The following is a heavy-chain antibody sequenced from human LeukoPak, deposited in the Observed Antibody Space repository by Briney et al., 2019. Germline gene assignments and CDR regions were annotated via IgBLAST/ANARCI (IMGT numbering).Heavy chain of an antibody. V-gene: IGHV1-69*04. J-gene: IGHJ5*02. CDR3: ARGSADFWSGYYPNWFDP. CDR2: IIPILGIA. Sequence: SVKVSCKASGGTFSSYAISWVRQAPGQGLEWMGRIIPILGIANYAQKFQGRVTITADKSTSTAYMELSSLRSEDTAVYYCARGSADFWSGYYPNWFDPWGQGTLVTVSS. CDR1: GGTFSSYA. D-gene: IGHD3-3*01.